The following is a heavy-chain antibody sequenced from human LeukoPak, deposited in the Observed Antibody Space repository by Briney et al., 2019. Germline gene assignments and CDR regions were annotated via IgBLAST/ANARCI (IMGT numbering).Heavy chain of an antibody. CDR3: ARDRVAAAMDSSAFDM. CDR2: IYTSGST. CDR1: GGSITSYY. Sequence: SETLSLTCTVFGGSITSYYWSWIRQPAGKGLEWIGRIYTSGSTNYNPSFKSRVTISVDKSKAQFSLKLSSVTAAETAVDYCARDRVAAAMDSSAFDMWGQGTRVTVSS. V-gene: IGHV4-4*07. J-gene: IGHJ3*02. D-gene: IGHD5-18*01.